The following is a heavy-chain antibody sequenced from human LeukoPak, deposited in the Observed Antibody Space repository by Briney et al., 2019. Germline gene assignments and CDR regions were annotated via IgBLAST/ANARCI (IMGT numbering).Heavy chain of an antibody. CDR2: IRYDGSNK. V-gene: IGHV3-30*02. CDR3: AKDAYYYDSSGYNYFDY. D-gene: IGHD3-22*01. CDR1: GFTFSIYG. J-gene: IGHJ4*02. Sequence: GGSLRLSCAASGFTFSIYGMHWVRQAPGKGLEWVTFIRYDGSNKYYADSVKGRFTISRDNSKSTLYLQMNSLRAEDTAVYYCAKDAYYYDSSGYNYFDYWGQGTLVTVSS.